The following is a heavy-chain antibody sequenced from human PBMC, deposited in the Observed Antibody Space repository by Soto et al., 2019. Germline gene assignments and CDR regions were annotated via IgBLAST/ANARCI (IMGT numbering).Heavy chain of an antibody. CDR3: ARGQGVGYYYCYYGMDV. V-gene: IGHV1-69*12. CDR1: GGTFSSYA. D-gene: IGHD3-3*01. Sequence: QVQLVQSGAEVKKPGSSVKVSCKASGGTFSSYAISWVRQAPGQGLEWMGGIIPIFGTANYAQKFQGRVTITADESASTAYMELSSLRSEDTAVYYCARGQGVGYYYCYYGMDVWGQGTTVTVSS. J-gene: IGHJ6*02. CDR2: IIPIFGTA.